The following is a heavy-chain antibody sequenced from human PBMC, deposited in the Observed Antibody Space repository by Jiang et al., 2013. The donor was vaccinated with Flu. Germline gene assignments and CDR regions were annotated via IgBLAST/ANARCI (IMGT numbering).Heavy chain of an antibody. Sequence: GGGLVQPGRSLRLSCAASGFTFDDYAMHWVRQAPGKGLEWVSGISWNSGSIGYADSVKGRFTISRDNSKNTLYLQMNSLRAEDTAVYYCAKANQPKYDFSDAFDIWGQGTMVTVSS. CDR3: AKANQPKYDFSDAFDI. V-gene: IGHV3-9*01. CDR1: GFTFDDYA. CDR2: ISWNSGSI. J-gene: IGHJ3*02. D-gene: IGHD3-3*01.